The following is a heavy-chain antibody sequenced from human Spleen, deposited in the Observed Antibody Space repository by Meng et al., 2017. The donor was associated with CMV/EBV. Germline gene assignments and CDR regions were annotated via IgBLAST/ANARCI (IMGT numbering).Heavy chain of an antibody. CDR3: ARDAINPSGSSSFFDY. V-gene: IGHV3-23*01. Sequence: GESLKISCAASGFTFSSYAMSWVRQAPGKGLEWVSAISGSGGSTYYADSVKGRFTISRDNSKNTLYLQMNSLRAADTAVYYCARDAINPSGSSSFFDYWGQGTLVTVSS. J-gene: IGHJ4*02. D-gene: IGHD6-6*01. CDR2: ISGSGGST. CDR1: GFTFSSYA.